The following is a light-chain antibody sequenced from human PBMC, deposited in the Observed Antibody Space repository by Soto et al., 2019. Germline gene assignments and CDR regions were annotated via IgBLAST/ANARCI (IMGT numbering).Light chain of an antibody. CDR3: SSYTSSSTYV. V-gene: IGLV2-14*01. J-gene: IGLJ1*01. CDR1: SSDVGGYNY. Sequence: QSALTQPASVSGSPGQSITISCTGTSSDVGGYNYVSWCQQHPGKAPKLMIYDVSNRPSGVSNRFSGSKSGNTASLTISGLQAEYEADYYCSSYTSSSTYVFGTGTKVTVL. CDR2: DVS.